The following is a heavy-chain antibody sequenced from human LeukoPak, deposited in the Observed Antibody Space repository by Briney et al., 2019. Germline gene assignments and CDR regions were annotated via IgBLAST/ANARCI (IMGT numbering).Heavy chain of an antibody. CDR2: IKSKTDGGTT. D-gene: IGHD3-10*01. Sequence: GGSLRLSCAASGFTFSNAWMIWVRQAPGKGLEWVGRIKSKTDGGTTDYAAPVKGRFTISRDDSKNTLYLQMNSLKTEDTAVYYCTTDYALSYYGSRSYYRWGQGTLVTVSS. J-gene: IGHJ4*02. V-gene: IGHV3-15*07. CDR3: TTDYALSYYGSRSYYR. CDR1: GFTFSNAW.